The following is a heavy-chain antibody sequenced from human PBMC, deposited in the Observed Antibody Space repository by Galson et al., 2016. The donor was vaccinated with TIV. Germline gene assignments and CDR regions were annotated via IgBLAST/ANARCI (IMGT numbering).Heavy chain of an antibody. CDR3: VRGLLDTSGYYPPPDAFDI. J-gene: IGHJ3*02. CDR2: IYYSGST. D-gene: IGHD3-22*01. Sequence: TLSLTCPVSGGSISSRGYYWSWIRQHPGKGLEWIGYIYYSGSTYYSPSLKSRLTISLDTSKNQFSLKLNSVTAADTAVYYCVRGLLDTSGYYPPPDAFDIWGQGTMVTVSS. CDR1: GGSISSRGYY. V-gene: IGHV4-31*03.